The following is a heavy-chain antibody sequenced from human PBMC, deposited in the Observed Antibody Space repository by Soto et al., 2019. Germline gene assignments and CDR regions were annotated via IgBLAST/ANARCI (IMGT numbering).Heavy chain of an antibody. J-gene: IGHJ4*02. D-gene: IGHD3-10*01. CDR3: ERGFGELNPQDF. CDR1: GGSISSGGYY. Sequence: PSETLSLTCTVSGGSISSGGYYWTWIRQHPGKGLEWIGYIYYSGSTYYNPSLKSRVTISLDTSKNQFSLNLSSVTAADTAVYYCERGFGELNPQDFWGQGTLVTVSS. V-gene: IGHV4-31*03. CDR2: IYYSGST.